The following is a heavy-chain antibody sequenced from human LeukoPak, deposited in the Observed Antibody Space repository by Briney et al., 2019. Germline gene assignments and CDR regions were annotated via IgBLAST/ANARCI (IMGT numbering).Heavy chain of an antibody. CDR2: INPNSGGT. CDR3: ARDRLAIYGSGSYNY. D-gene: IGHD3-10*01. J-gene: IGHJ4*02. V-gene: IGHV1-2*06. Sequence: ASVKVSCKSSGYTFTGYYMHWVRQAPGQGLEWMGRINPNSGGTNYAQKFQGRVTMTRDTSISTAYMELSRLRSGDTAVYYCARDRLAIYGSGSYNYWGQGTLVTVSS. CDR1: GYTFTGYY.